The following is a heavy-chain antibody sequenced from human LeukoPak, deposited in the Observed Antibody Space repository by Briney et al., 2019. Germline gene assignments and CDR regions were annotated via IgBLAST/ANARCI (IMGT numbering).Heavy chain of an antibody. J-gene: IGHJ4*02. CDR3: ARYRLYYDSSSYFFDY. Sequence: TGGSLRLSCAASGFIFRDHYMSWIRQAPGKGLEWVSYISSGGTTIDYADSVKGRFTISRDNAKNSLYLQMNSLRAGDTAVYYCARYRLYYDSSSYFFDYWGQGTLVTVSS. D-gene: IGHD3-22*01. CDR1: GFIFRDHY. CDR2: ISSGGTTI. V-gene: IGHV3-11*01.